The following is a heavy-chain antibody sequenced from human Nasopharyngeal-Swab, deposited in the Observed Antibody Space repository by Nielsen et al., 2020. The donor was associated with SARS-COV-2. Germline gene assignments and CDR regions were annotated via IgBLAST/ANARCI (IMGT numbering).Heavy chain of an antibody. CDR3: ARVGSSWKYYYYYYGMDV. V-gene: IGHV4-39*07. CDR1: GVSISGNNYN. CDR2: VFHSGST. J-gene: IGHJ6*02. D-gene: IGHD6-13*01. Sequence: SETLSLTCTVSGVSISGNNYNWGWIRQSPGKGLEWIGSVFHSGSTDYNPSLKSRVTISVDRSNNDFSLKLTSLTAADTAVYYCARVGSSWKYYYYYYGMDVWGQGTTVTVSS.